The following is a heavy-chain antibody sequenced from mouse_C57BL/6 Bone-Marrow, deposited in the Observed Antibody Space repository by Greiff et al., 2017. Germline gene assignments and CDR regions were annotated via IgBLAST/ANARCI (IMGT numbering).Heavy chain of an antibody. V-gene: IGHV1-26*01. CDR2: INPNNGGT. J-gene: IGHJ3*01. Sequence: VQLQQSGPELVKPGASVKISCKASGYTFTDYYMNWVKQSHGKSLEWIGDINPNNGGTSYNQKFKGKATLTVDKSSSTAYMELRSLTSEDSACFYCGRRLGLRRRVFAYWRQGTLVTVSA. CDR1: GYTFTDYY. D-gene: IGHD2-4*01. CDR3: GRRLGLRRRVFAY.